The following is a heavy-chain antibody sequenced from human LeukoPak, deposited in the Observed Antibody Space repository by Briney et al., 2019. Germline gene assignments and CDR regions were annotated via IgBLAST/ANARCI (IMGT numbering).Heavy chain of an antibody. CDR3: ARGPRGPGGFDI. CDR1: GGSISSSSW. J-gene: IGHJ3*02. V-gene: IGHV4-4*02. CDR2: IYHSGST. Sequence: SETLSLTCAVSGGSISSSSWWSWVRQPPGKGLEWIGEIYHSGSTNYNPSLKSRVTISVDKSKNQFSLKLSSVTAADAAVYYCARGPRGPGGFDIWGQGTMVTVSS. D-gene: IGHD3-10*01.